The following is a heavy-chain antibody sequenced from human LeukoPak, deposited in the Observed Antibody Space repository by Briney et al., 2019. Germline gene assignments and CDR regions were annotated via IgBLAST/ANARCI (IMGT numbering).Heavy chain of an antibody. J-gene: IGHJ4*02. V-gene: IGHV4-31*03. D-gene: IGHD4-11*01. CDR2: ISYSGST. Sequence: PSETLSLTCTVSGGSINSGGYYWNWIRQHPGKGLEWTGYISYSGSTYYNPSLKSRVTISLDTSKNQFSLRLSSVSAADTAVYFCTVGPHHYFDSWGQGTLVTVSS. CDR3: TVGPHHYFDS. CDR1: GGSINSGGYY.